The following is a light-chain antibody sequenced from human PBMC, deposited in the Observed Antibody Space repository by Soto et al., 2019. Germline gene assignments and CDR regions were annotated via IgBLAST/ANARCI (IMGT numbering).Light chain of an antibody. V-gene: IGKV3-15*01. J-gene: IGKJ1*01. CDR1: QGISNN. CDR2: GAS. Sequence: EIVMTQSPATLSVSPGERATLSCRASQGISNNLAWYQQKPGQAPRLLILGASTRATGIPARFSGSGSGTEFTLTISSLQSEDFAVYYCQQYNNWPPTFGQGTKVDIK. CDR3: QQYNNWPPT.